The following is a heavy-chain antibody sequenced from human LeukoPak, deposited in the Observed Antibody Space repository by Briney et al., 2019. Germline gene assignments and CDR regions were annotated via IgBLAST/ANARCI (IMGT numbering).Heavy chain of an antibody. J-gene: IGHJ6*03. CDR1: GGSISSSTYY. CDR3: ARGHDSSGYYLYYYYYYMDV. Sequence: SETLSLTCTVSGGSISSSTYYWGWIRQPPGKGLEWIGNIYYSGNTYYNPSLKSRVTISVDTSKNQFSLKLSSVTAADTAVYYCARGHDSSGYYLYYYYYYMDVWGKGTTVTVSS. V-gene: IGHV4-39*07. CDR2: IYYSGNT. D-gene: IGHD3-22*01.